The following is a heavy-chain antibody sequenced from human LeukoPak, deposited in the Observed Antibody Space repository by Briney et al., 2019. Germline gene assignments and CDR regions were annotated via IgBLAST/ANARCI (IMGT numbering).Heavy chain of an antibody. CDR2: MNPNSGNT. CDR1: GYTFTSFD. J-gene: IGHJ5*02. Sequence: ASVKVSCKASGYTFTSFDINWVRHATGQGVEWMGWMNPNSGNTGYAQKFQGRVTMTRNTSISTAYMELSSLRSEDTAVYHSARDPIIRFDNWFDPWGQGTLVTVSS. V-gene: IGHV1-8*01. CDR3: ARDPIIRFDNWFDP.